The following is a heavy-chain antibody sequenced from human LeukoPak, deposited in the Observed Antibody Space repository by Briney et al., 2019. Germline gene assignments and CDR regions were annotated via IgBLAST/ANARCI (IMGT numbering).Heavy chain of an antibody. CDR1: GFTFDSYG. Sequence: GGSLRLSCAASGFTFDSYGMNWVRQAPGKGLEWVSGISGSGVYTYYADSVKGRFTISRDNSKNTLYLVMNSLRADDTAVYYCAKAVDLATISVDIWGQGTVVTVSS. CDR2: ISGSGVYT. J-gene: IGHJ3*02. CDR3: AKAVDLATISVDI. V-gene: IGHV3-23*01. D-gene: IGHD5-24*01.